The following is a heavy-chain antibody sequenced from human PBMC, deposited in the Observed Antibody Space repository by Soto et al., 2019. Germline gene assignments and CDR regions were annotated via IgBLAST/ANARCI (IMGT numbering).Heavy chain of an antibody. CDR3: VKDHDEDFGYDLDYFNY. V-gene: IGHV1-3*01. CDR2: INRGNGNT. D-gene: IGHD5-12*01. J-gene: IGHJ4*02. Sequence: ASVKVSCKASGYTFSNFAMQWVRQAPGQRLEWMRWINRGNGNTEYSQKLQGRVTITRDTSASSVYMELSSLTSEDTAFYYCVKDHDEDFGYDLDYFNYWGQGTLVTVSS. CDR1: GYTFSNFA.